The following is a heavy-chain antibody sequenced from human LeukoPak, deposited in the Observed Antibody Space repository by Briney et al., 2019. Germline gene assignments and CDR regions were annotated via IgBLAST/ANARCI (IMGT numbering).Heavy chain of an antibody. V-gene: IGHV3-23*01. CDR3: TREGTIVVGDAFDL. CDR1: GFTFSSYD. J-gene: IGHJ3*01. Sequence: GGSLRLSCAASGFTFSSYDMSWVRQAPGKGLEWVSLISGSGGNTYYADSVKGRSTISRDNSKNTLYLQMNSLRAEDTAVYYCTREGTIVVGDAFDLWGQGTMVTVSS. D-gene: IGHD2-15*01. CDR2: ISGSGGNT.